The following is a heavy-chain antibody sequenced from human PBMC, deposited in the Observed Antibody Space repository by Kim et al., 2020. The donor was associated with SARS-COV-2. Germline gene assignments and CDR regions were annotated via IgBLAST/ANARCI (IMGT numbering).Heavy chain of an antibody. CDR2: INNSGST. D-gene: IGHD3-10*01. Sequence: SETLSLTCAVYGGSFSGYNWSWIRQPPGKGLEWIWEINNSGSTNDNPSLKSRVTISVDTSKNQFSLKLSSVTAADTAVYYCARGPARYYGSGSSWFDPWGEGTVDSVS. V-gene: IGHV4-34*01. J-gene: IGHJ5*02. CDR3: ARGPARYYGSGSSWFDP. CDR1: GGSFSGYN.